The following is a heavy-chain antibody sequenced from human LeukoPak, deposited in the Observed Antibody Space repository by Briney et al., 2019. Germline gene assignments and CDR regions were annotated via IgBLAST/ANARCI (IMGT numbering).Heavy chain of an antibody. Sequence: PSETLSLTCTVSGGSISSSSYYWGWIRQPPGKGLERIGSIYYSGSTYYNPSLKSRVTISVDTSKNQFSLKLSSVTAADTAVYYCARHAANIVVVVADLDYWGQGTLVTVSS. CDR3: ARHAANIVVVVADLDY. CDR2: IYYSGST. D-gene: IGHD2-15*01. V-gene: IGHV4-39*01. J-gene: IGHJ4*02. CDR1: GGSISSSSYY.